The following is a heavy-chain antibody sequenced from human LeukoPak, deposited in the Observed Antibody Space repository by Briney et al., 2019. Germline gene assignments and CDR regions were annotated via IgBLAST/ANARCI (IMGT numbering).Heavy chain of an antibody. CDR2: INHSGST. D-gene: IGHD4/OR15-4a*01. CDR1: GGSFSGYY. V-gene: IGHV4-34*01. Sequence: SETLSLTCAVYGGSFSGYYWSWIRQPPGKGLEWIGEINHSGSTYYNPSLKSRVTISVDTSKNQFSLKLSSVTAADTAVYYCASAPLTSFDYWGQGTLVTVSS. J-gene: IGHJ4*02. CDR3: ASAPLTSFDY.